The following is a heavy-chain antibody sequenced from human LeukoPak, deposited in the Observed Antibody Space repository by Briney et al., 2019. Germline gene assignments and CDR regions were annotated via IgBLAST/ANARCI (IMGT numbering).Heavy chain of an antibody. J-gene: IGHJ6*04. V-gene: IGHV1-18*04. Sequence: ASVKVSCKASGYTFTSYGITWVRQAPGQGLEWMGWISPYNGNTNYAQKLQGRVTMTTDTSTSTAYIELRSLRSDDTAVYYCALGRNDYGDPYYYYDMDVWGKGTTVTVSS. CDR1: GYTFTSYG. D-gene: IGHD4-17*01. CDR2: ISPYNGNT. CDR3: ALGRNDYGDPYYYYDMDV.